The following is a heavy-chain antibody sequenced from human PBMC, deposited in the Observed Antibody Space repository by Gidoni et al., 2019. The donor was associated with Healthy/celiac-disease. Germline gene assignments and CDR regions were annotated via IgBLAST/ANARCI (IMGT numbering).Heavy chain of an antibody. D-gene: IGHD2-15*01. V-gene: IGHV1-69*01. J-gene: IGHJ6*03. CDR2: IIPIFGTA. CDR3: ARGYCSGGSCYRDYYYMDV. CDR1: VGTFSSYA. Sequence: QVQLVQSGAEVKKPGSSVKVSCKASVGTFSSYAISWVRQAPGQGLEWMGGIIPIFGTANYAQKFQGRVTITADESTSTAYMELSSLRSEDTAVYYCARGYCSGGSCYRDYYYMDVWGKGTTVTVSS.